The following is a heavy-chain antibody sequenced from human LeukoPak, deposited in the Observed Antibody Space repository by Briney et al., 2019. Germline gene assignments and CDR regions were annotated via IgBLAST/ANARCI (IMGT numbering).Heavy chain of an antibody. D-gene: IGHD5-18*01. Sequence: GGSLRLSCAASGFSFSNYWMNWVRQAPGKGLEWVANIKQDGSEKYYVDSVKGRFTISRDNAKNSLYLQMNSLRAEDTAVYYCASGGYSFGYWGQGTLATVSS. CDR2: IKQDGSEK. CDR1: GFSFSNYW. V-gene: IGHV3-7*03. J-gene: IGHJ4*02. CDR3: ASGGYSFGY.